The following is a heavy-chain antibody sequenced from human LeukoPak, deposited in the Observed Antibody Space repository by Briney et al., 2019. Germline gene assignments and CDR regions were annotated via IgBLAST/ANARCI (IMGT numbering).Heavy chain of an antibody. CDR3: AKDIGAFDI. J-gene: IGHJ3*02. CDR2: ISWNSGSI. CDR1: GFTFDDYA. Sequence: PGGSLRLSCAASGFTFDDYAMHWVRQAPGKGLEWVSGISWNSGSIGYADSVKGRFTISRDNAKNSLYLQMNSLRAEDTALYYCAKDIGAFDIWGQGTVVTVSS. V-gene: IGHV3-9*01.